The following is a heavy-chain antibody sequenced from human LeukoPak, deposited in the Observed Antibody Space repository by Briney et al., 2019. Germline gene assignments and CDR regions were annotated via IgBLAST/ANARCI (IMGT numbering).Heavy chain of an antibody. V-gene: IGHV4-61*02. Sequence: SETLSLTCTVSGGSISSGSYYWSWIRQPAGKGLEWIGRMYTSGSTNYNPSLKSRVTISVDTSKNQFSLKLSSVTAADTAVYYCARGGNAYQMLWLDYWGQGTLVTVSS. CDR1: GGSISSGSYY. D-gene: IGHD2-2*01. CDR2: MYTSGST. CDR3: ARGGNAYQMLWLDY. J-gene: IGHJ4*02.